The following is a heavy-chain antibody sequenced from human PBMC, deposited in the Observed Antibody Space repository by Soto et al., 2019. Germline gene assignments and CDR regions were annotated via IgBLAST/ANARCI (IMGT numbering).Heavy chain of an antibody. CDR1: GGSFSGYY. CDR3: ARHREDDFWSGYYQNPYFDY. CDR2: INHSGST. J-gene: IGHJ4*02. Sequence: TLSLTCAVYGGSFSGYYWSWIRQPPGKGLEWIREINHSGSTNYNPSLKSRVTISVDTSKNQFSLKLSSVTAADTAVYYCARHREDDFWSGYYQNPYFDYWGQGTLVTVS. V-gene: IGHV4-34*01. D-gene: IGHD3-3*01.